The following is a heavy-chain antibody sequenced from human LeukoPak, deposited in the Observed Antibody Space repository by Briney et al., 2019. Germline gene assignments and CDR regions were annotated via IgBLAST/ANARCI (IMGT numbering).Heavy chain of an antibody. CDR3: ARDSNSGSYSPECFQH. Sequence: HPGESLKISCAASGFTFSSYWMHWVRQAPGKGLVWVSRINSDGSSTSYADSVKGRFTISRDNAKNTLYLQMNSLRAEDTAVYCCARDSNSGSYSPECFQHWGQGTLVTVSS. CDR2: INSDGSST. J-gene: IGHJ1*01. CDR1: GFTFSSYW. D-gene: IGHD1-26*01. V-gene: IGHV3-74*01.